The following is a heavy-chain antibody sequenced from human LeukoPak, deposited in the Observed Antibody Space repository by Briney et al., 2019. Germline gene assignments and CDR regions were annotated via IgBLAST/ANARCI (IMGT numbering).Heavy chain of an antibody. CDR1: GLTFSSYA. Sequence: GGSLRLSCAASGLTFSSYAIHSVRQAPRKGLGWVAVISYDGGNKYSADSVKGRFTISRDNSTNTLYLQMNSLRAEDTAGYYCGRGPYDRSGYRFDCWGQGTLVTVSS. CDR2: ISYDGGNK. V-gene: IGHV3-30*12. D-gene: IGHD3-22*01. J-gene: IGHJ4*02. CDR3: GRGPYDRSGYRFDC.